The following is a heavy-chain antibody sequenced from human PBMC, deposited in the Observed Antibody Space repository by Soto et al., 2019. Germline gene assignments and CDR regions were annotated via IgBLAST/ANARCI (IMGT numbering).Heavy chain of an antibody. D-gene: IGHD3-9*01. CDR2: INPSGGRT. Sequence: QVHLVQSGAEVKKPGASVKVSCKASGYTFTTYSMHWVRQTPGHGLEWMGVINPSGGRTSYAQKFQGRSTMTRDTFPSKVYMEMSNLGSEDTGVYFCARDGGYDVLTGHYILLYYLDNWGLGTLVTVSS. CDR3: ARDGGYDVLTGHYILLYYLDN. J-gene: IGHJ4*02. V-gene: IGHV1-46*01. CDR1: GYTFTTYS.